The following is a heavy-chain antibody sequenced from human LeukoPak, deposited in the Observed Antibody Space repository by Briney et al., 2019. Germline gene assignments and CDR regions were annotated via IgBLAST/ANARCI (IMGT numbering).Heavy chain of an antibody. CDR3: AKSRIKVPAAPFDY. CDR2: ISGSGGNT. V-gene: IGHV3-23*01. D-gene: IGHD2-2*01. J-gene: IGHJ4*02. CDR1: GFTFSSYG. Sequence: PGGSLRLSCAAFGFTFSSYGMTWVRQAPGKGLEWVSAISGSGGNTYYADSVKGRFTISRDNSKNTLYLQMNSLRAEDTAVYYCAKSRIKVPAAPFDYWGQGTLVTVSS.